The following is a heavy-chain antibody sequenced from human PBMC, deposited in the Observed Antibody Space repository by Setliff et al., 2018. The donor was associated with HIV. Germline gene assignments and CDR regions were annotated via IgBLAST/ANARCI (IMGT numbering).Heavy chain of an antibody. D-gene: IGHD2-15*01. CDR3: ARDISLGILYTTPDY. CDR1: GFTFSTFA. CDR2: IWYDGNNK. Sequence: GGSLRLSCVASGFTFSTFAMHWVRQAPGKGLEWVAVIWYDGNNKYYADSVKGRFTISRDNAKNSLYLQMNSLRAEDTAVYYCARDISLGILYTTPDYWGQGTLVTVSS. J-gene: IGHJ4*02. V-gene: IGHV3-33*08.